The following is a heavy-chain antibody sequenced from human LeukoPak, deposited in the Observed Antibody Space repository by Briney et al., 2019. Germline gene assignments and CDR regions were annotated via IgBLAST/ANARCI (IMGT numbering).Heavy chain of an antibody. CDR1: GGSISSYY. Sequence: SETLSLTCTVSGGSISSYYWSWIRQPAGKGLEWIGRIYTSGSTNYNPSLKSRVTMSVDTSKNQFSLKLSSVTAADTAVYYCAREIPYYDSSGYYFDYWGQETLVTVSS. CDR2: IYTSGST. D-gene: IGHD3-22*01. CDR3: AREIPYYDSSGYYFDY. J-gene: IGHJ4*02. V-gene: IGHV4-4*07.